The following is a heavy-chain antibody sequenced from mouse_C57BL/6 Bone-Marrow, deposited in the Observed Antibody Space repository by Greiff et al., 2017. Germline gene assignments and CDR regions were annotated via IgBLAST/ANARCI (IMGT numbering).Heavy chain of an antibody. J-gene: IGHJ4*01. CDR3: ARPPYDGYFAMDY. CDR2: ISGGGGNT. V-gene: IGHV5-9*01. CDR1: GFTFSSYT. D-gene: IGHD2-3*01. Sequence: DVKLVESGGGLVKPGGSLKLSCAASGFTFSSYTMSWVRQTPEKRLEWVATISGGGGNTYYPDSVKGRFTISRDNAKNTLYLQMSSLRSEDTALYYCARPPYDGYFAMDYWGQGTSVTVSS.